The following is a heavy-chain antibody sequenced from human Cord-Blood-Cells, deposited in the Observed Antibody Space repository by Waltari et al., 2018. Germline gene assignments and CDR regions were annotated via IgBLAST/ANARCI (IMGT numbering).Heavy chain of an antibody. V-gene: IGHV5-51*01. CDR1: GYSFTSYW. D-gene: IGHD2-8*02. CDR3: AKTRGECTGGVCYPYYFDY. J-gene: IGHJ4*02. Sequence: EVQLVQSGAEVKKPGESLKISCKGSGYSFTSYWIGWVRQMPGKGLEWMGIIYPSDSETRYSPSFQGQVTISADKSISTAYLQWSSLKASDTTMYYCAKTRGECTGGVCYPYYFDYWGQGTLVTVSS. CDR2: IYPSDSET.